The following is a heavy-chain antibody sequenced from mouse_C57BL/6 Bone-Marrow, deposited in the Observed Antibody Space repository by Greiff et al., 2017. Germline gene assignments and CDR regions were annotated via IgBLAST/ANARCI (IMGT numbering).Heavy chain of an antibody. J-gene: IGHJ4*01. V-gene: IGHV3-8*01. CDR3: ARQGHDGTTGGFYAMDY. Sequence: EVKLQESGPGLAKPSQTLSLTCSVTGYSITSDYWNWIRKFPGNKLEHMGYISYSGSTYYKPSLKSRISITRDTSKNQYYLQLDSVTTEDTATYYCARQGHDGTTGGFYAMDYWCQGTSVTVSS. D-gene: IGHD2-3*01. CDR1: GYSITSDY. CDR2: ISYSGST.